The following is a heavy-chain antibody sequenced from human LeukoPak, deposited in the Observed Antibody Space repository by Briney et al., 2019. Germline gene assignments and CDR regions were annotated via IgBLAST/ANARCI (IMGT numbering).Heavy chain of an antibody. Sequence: SETLSLTCTVSGGSISSYYWSWIRQPPGKGLEWIGEINHSGSTNYNPSLKSRVTISVDTSKNQFSLKLSSVTAADTAVYYCAGGGRGWLQRNFDYWGQGTLVTVSS. CDR1: GGSISSYY. J-gene: IGHJ4*02. CDR3: AGGGRGWLQRNFDY. CDR2: INHSGST. D-gene: IGHD5-24*01. V-gene: IGHV4-34*01.